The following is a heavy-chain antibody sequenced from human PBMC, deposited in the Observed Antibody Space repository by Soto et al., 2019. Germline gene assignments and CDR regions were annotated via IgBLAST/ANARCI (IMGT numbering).Heavy chain of an antibody. J-gene: IGHJ4*02. D-gene: IGHD2-8*01. CDR2: ISSSGTTI. CDR1: VFTFSDYY. CDR3: ARDCSNGLCPFDY. Sequence: PGGSLRLSCAASVFTFSDYYMNWIRQTPGKGLEWVSYISSSGTTIYYADSVRGRFTISRDNAKNSLYLQMNSLKAEDTAVYYCARDCSNGLCPFDYWGQGTLVTVSS. V-gene: IGHV3-11*01.